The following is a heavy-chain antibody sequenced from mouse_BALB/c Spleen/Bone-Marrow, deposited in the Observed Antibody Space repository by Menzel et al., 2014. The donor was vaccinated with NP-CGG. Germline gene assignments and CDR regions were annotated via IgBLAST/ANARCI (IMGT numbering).Heavy chain of an antibody. Sequence: EVQRVESGGGLVKPGGSLKLSCAASGFTFSSFAMSWVRQTPEKRLEWVATISSGGGYTYYPDSVKGRFTISRDNAKNSLYLQMSSLKSEDTAMYYCARSPYDYAAMDYWGQGTSVTVSS. V-gene: IGHV5-6*01. CDR2: ISSGGGYT. CDR3: ARSPYDYAAMDY. J-gene: IGHJ4*01. CDR1: GFTFSSFA. D-gene: IGHD2-4*01.